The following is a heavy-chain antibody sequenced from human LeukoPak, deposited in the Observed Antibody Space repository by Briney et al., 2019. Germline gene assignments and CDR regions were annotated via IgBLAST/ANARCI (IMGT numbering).Heavy chain of an antibody. CDR3: ARVDSKGPYYYYGMDV. CDR2: IYYSGST. Sequence: SETLSLTCTVSGGSISSGGYYWSWIRQPPGKGLEWIGYIYYSGSTNYNPSLKSRVTISVDTSKNQFSLKLSSVTAADTAVYYCARVDSKGPYYYYGMDVWGQGTTVTVSS. D-gene: IGHD2-21*01. J-gene: IGHJ6*02. V-gene: IGHV4-61*08. CDR1: GGSISSGGYY.